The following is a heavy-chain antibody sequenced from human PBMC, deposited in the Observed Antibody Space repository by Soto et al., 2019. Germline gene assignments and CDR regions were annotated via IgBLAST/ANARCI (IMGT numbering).Heavy chain of an antibody. CDR3: ARDPKTSGGQHWAFNYFDS. Sequence: VQLVESGGDLVQPGGFLRLSCAASGFMFSSYDMHWVRQAPGKGPEWVALISYDGTNKFYADSVKGRFTISRDNSKSTLYLQVDSLRPEDAAVYYCARDPKTSGGQHWAFNYFDSWGQGTLVTVSS. CDR2: ISYDGTNK. V-gene: IGHV3-30-3*01. J-gene: IGHJ4*02. D-gene: IGHD7-27*01. CDR1: GFMFSSYD.